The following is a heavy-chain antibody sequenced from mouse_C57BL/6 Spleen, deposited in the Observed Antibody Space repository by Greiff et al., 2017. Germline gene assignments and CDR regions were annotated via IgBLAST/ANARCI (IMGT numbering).Heavy chain of an antibody. V-gene: IGHV1-82*01. CDR3: ADWDWYFDV. CDR2: IYPGDGDT. Sequence: QVQLQQSGPELVKPGASVKISCKASGYAFSSSWMNWVKQRPGKGLEWIGRIYPGDGDTNYNGKFKGKATLTADKSSSTAYMQLSSLTSEDSAVXFCADWDWYFDVWGTGTTVTVSS. J-gene: IGHJ1*03. D-gene: IGHD4-1*01. CDR1: GYAFSSSW.